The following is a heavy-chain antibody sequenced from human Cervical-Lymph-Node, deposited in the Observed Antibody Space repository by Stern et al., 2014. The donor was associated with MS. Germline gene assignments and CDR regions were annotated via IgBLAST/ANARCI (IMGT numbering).Heavy chain of an antibody. CDR2: IYPYDSDT. CDR3: ARHVQGFDY. CDR1: GYSFTIYY. Sequence: VQLVQSGAEVKKPGESLKISCKLSGYSFTIYYIAWVRQMPGKGLEWIGVIYPYDSDTTYSPSFQVQVTISADKSITAACLQWSSLRASDTAMYYCARHVQGFDYWGQGTLVTVSS. J-gene: IGHJ4*02. V-gene: IGHV5-51*01.